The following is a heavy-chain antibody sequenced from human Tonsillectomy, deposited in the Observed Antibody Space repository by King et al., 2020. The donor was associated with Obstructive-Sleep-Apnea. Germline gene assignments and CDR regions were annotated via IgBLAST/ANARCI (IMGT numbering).Heavy chain of an antibody. Sequence: QLQESGPGLVKPSETLSLTCTVSVGSIISYYWSWIRQPPGKGLEWIGYIYYSGSTKYNPSLKNRVTISVDTSKNQFSLKLSCVTAADTAVYYCARHTTDYDVLTGYSYHFDSWGQGTLVTVSS. CDR1: VGSIISYY. D-gene: IGHD3-9*01. V-gene: IGHV4-59*08. CDR3: ARHTTDYDVLTGYSYHFDS. J-gene: IGHJ4*02. CDR2: IYYSGST.